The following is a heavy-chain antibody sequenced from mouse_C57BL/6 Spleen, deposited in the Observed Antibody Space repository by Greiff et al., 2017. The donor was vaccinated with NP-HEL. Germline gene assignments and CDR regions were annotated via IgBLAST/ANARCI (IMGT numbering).Heavy chain of an antibody. Sequence: QVQLQQPGAELVRPGSSVKLSCKASGYTFTSYWMHWVKQRPIQGLEWIGNIDPSDSETHYNQKFKDKATLTVDKSSSTAYMQLSSLTSEDSAVYYCARGGYGSSYNWYFDVWGTGTTVTVSS. CDR1: GYTFTSYW. V-gene: IGHV1-52*01. CDR2: IDPSDSET. D-gene: IGHD1-1*01. J-gene: IGHJ1*03. CDR3: ARGGYGSSYNWYFDV.